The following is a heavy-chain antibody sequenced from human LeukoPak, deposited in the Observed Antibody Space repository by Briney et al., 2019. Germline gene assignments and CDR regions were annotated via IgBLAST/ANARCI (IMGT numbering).Heavy chain of an antibody. CDR1: GGSISSYY. CDR2: IYYSGST. J-gene: IGHJ5*02. Sequence: PSETLSLTCTVSGGSISSYYWSWIRQPPGKGLEWTGYIYYSGSTNYNPSLKSRVTISVDTSKNQFSLKLSSVTAADTAVYYCAREVGSSWRNWFDPWGQGTLVTVSS. V-gene: IGHV4-59*01. CDR3: AREVGSSWRNWFDP. D-gene: IGHD6-13*01.